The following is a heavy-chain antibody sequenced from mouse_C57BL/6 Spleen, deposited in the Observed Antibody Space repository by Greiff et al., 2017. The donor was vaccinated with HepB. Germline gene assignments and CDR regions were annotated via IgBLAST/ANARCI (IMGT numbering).Heavy chain of an antibody. D-gene: IGHD1-1*01. J-gene: IGHJ2*01. CDR1: GYTFTSYW. V-gene: IGHV1-64*01. Sequence: VQLKQPGAELVKPGASVKLSCKASGYTFTSYWMHWVKQRPGQGLEWIGMIHPNSGSTNYNEKFKSKATLTVDKSSSTAYMQLSILTSEDSAVYYCEREDYYGSSYGYFDYWGQGTTLTVSS. CDR2: IHPNSGST. CDR3: EREDYYGSSYGYFDY.